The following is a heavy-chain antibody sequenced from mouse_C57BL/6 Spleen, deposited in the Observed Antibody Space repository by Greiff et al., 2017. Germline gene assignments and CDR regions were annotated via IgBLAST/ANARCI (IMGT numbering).Heavy chain of an antibody. CDR1: GYTFTSYW. J-gene: IGHJ1*03. CDR2: IHPNSGST. D-gene: IGHD1-1*01. V-gene: IGHV1-64*01. CDR3: VRRYYGGSTNWYFDV. Sequence: QVQLQQPGAELVKPGASVKLSCKASGYTFTSYWMHWVKQRPGQGLEWIGMIHPNSGSTNYNEKFKSKATLTVDKSSSTAYMQLSSLTSEDSAVYYCVRRYYGGSTNWYFDVWGTGTTVTVSS.